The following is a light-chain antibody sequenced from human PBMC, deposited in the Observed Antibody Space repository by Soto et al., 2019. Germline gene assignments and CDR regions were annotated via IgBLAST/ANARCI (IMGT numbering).Light chain of an antibody. CDR3: CSYAGTYTRV. CDR2: DVN. Sequence: QSALTQPRSVSGSPGQSVTISCTRTSSDVDNYNNVSWYQQHPGKAPKLLIYDVNKRPSGVPYRFSGSKSGNTASLTISGLQAGEEADYYCCSYAGTYTRVFGTGTKVTVL. V-gene: IGLV2-11*01. J-gene: IGLJ1*01. CDR1: SSDVDNYNN.